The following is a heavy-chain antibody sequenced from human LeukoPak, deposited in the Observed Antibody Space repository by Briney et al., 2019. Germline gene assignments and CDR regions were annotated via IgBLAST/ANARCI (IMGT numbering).Heavy chain of an antibody. V-gene: IGHV3-74*01. CDR3: TRVQAGRSGLMDV. D-gene: IGHD2-8*02. J-gene: IGHJ6*02. CDR2: ISPEGSGT. Sequence: GGCLRLSCAASGFSLSGYWMHWVRPAPGTGLVWVSRISPEGSGTTYADSVKGRFTISRDNSKNTLYLQMYSLRDEDAAVYHCTRVQAGRSGLMDVWGRGTTVTVSS. CDR1: GFSLSGYW.